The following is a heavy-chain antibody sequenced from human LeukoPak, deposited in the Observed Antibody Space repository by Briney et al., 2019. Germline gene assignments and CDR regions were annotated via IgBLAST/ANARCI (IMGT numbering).Heavy chain of an antibody. CDR1: GGSISSYY. CDR3: ARGVAAPGTLWFDP. CDR2: IYYSGST. D-gene: IGHD6-13*01. Sequence: SETLSLTCTVSGGSISSYYGSWIRQPPGKGLEWIGYIYYSGSTNYNPSLKSRVTISVDTSKNQFSLKLSSVTAADTAVYYCARGVAAPGTLWFDPWGQGTLVTVSS. J-gene: IGHJ5*02. V-gene: IGHV4-59*01.